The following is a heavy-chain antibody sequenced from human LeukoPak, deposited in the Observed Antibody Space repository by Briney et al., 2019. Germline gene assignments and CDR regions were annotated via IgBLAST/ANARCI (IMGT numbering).Heavy chain of an antibody. CDR2: IYTSGST. V-gene: IGHV4-61*02. J-gene: IGHJ5*02. CDR3: ARDRGYCSSTSCYNWFDP. Sequence: KSSQTLSLTCTVSGGSISSGSYYWSWIRQPAGKGLEWIGRIYTSGSTNYNPSLKSRVTISVGTSKNQFSLKLSSVTAADTAVYYCARDRGYCSSTSCYNWFDPWGQGTLVTVSS. D-gene: IGHD2-2*01. CDR1: GGSISSGSYY.